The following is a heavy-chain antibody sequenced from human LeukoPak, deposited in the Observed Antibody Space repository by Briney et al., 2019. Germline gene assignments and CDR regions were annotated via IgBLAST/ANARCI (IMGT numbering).Heavy chain of an antibody. CDR1: GGSISSGGYY. D-gene: IGHD3-10*01. V-gene: IGHV4-31*03. Sequence: SETLSLTCTVSGGSISSGGYYWSWIRQHPGKGLEWIGYIYYSGSTYYNPSLKSRVTISVDTSKNQFSLKLSSVTAADTAVYYCARWFGEFMGFDYWGQGTLVTVSS. J-gene: IGHJ4*02. CDR3: ARWFGEFMGFDY. CDR2: IYYSGST.